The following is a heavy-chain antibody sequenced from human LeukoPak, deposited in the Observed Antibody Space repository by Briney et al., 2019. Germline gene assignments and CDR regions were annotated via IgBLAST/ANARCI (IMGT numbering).Heavy chain of an antibody. CDR2: ISGSGGST. D-gene: IGHD3-22*01. CDR1: GFTFSSYW. V-gene: IGHV3-23*01. Sequence: GGSLRLSCAASGFTFSSYWMHWVRQAPGKGLVWVSAISGSGGSTYYADSVKGRFTISRDNSKNTLYLQMNSLRAEDTAVYYCARDSSDDSSGYYGDLDYWGQGSLVTVSS. J-gene: IGHJ4*02. CDR3: ARDSSDDSSGYYGDLDY.